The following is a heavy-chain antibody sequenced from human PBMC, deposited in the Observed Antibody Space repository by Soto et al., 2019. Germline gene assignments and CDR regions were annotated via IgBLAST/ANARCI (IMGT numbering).Heavy chain of an antibody. CDR3: AKDREDIVVVPAATTYYYYYMDV. Sequence: PGGSLRLSCAASGFTFSSYAMSWVRQAPGKGPEWVSAISGSGGSTYYADSVKGRFTISRDNSKNTLYLQMNSLRAEDTAVYYCAKDREDIVVVPAATTYYYYYMDVWGKGTTVTVSS. V-gene: IGHV3-23*01. J-gene: IGHJ6*03. D-gene: IGHD2-2*01. CDR1: GFTFSSYA. CDR2: ISGSGGST.